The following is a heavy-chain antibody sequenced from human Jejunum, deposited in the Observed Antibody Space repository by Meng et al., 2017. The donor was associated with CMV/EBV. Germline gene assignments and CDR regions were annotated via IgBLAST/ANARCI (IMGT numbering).Heavy chain of an antibody. D-gene: IGHD5-12*01. Sequence: EHFAMHWVRQAPGKGLEWVSGISWNTNSIPYADAVRGRFSISRDNAKSSLYLQMNSLRPDDTAVYFCVKDENGYETLGGMDVWGQGTTVTVSS. CDR3: VKDENGYETLGGMDV. CDR2: ISWNTNSI. J-gene: IGHJ6*02. V-gene: IGHV3-9*01. CDR1: EHFA.